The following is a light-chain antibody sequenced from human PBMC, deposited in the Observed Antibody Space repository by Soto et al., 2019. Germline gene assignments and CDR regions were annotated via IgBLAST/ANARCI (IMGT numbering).Light chain of an antibody. Sequence: EIVLTQSPVTLSLSPGEIATLSCSASQIVSSSCLAWYQQKPGQAPRLLIYDVSNRASGIPARFSGSGSGTEFTLTISSLQSEDFAVYYCQQYNNWPPINFGQGTRLEIK. CDR2: DVS. CDR1: QIVSSS. V-gene: IGKV3D-15*01. J-gene: IGKJ5*01. CDR3: QQYNNWPPIN.